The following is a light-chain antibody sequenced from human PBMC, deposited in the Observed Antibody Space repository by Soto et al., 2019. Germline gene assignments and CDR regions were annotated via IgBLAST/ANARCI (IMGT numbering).Light chain of an antibody. J-gene: IGKJ4*02. V-gene: IGKV3-11*01. CDR3: QQSRDWRLT. Sequence: EIVLTQSPATLSLSPGERATLSCRASQSLNSLLAWYQQKPGQAPRLLMYDASNRATGVPARFRGSGSGTDFTLTISSLEPEDVAVYYCQQSRDWRLTGGGGTKVEIK. CDR1: QSLNSL. CDR2: DAS.